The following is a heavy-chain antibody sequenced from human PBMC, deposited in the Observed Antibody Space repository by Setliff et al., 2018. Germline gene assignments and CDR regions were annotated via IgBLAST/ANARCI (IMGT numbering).Heavy chain of an antibody. D-gene: IGHD3-3*01. J-gene: IGHJ5*02. V-gene: IGHV3-7*01. CDR3: ARDVFDFRTGQAGP. CDR2: IIQGGGAQ. CDR1: GFTFSSFW. Sequence: GGSLRLSCAASGFTFSSFWMAWVRQSPGRGLAWVDNIIQGGGAQFYVDSVKGRFTISRDNAKNSLYPQMSSLRAEDTAVYYCARDVFDFRTGQAGPWGQGTLVTVSS.